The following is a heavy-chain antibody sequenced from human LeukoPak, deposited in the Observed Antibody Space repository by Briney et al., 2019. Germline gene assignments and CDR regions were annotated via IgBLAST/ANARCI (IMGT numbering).Heavy chain of an antibody. D-gene: IGHD4-23*01. CDR2: SGGNT. CDR1: GFDVSRNY. J-gene: IGHJ4*02. CDR3: ASAFYGGNPDAGY. V-gene: IGHV3-53*01. Sequence: GGSLRLSCAASGFDVSRNYMNWVRQALGKGLEWVSASGGNTYYADSVKGRFTISRDNSENTLYLQMNSLRAEDTAVYYCASAFYGGNPDAGYWGQGTLVTVSS.